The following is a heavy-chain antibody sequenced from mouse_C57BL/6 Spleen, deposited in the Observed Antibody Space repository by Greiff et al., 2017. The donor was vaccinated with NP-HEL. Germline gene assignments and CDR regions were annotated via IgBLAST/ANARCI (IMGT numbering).Heavy chain of an antibody. D-gene: IGHD1-1*01. V-gene: IGHV5-4*01. CDR2: ISDGGSYT. CDR1: GFTFSSYA. Sequence: DVKLVESGGGLVKPGGSLKLSCAASGFTFSSYAMSWVRQTPEKRLEWVATISDGGSYTYYPDNVKGRFTISRDNAKNNLYLQMRHLKSEDTAMYYCARDKVLRSYAMDYWGQGTSVTVSS. CDR3: ARDKVLRSYAMDY. J-gene: IGHJ4*01.